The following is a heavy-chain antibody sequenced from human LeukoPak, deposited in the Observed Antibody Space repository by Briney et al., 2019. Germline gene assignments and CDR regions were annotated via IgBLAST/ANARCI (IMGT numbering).Heavy chain of an antibody. V-gene: IGHV4-39*01. CDR1: GGSISSSSYY. CDR2: IYYSGST. Sequence: PSETLSLTCTVSGGSISSSSYYWGWIRQPPGKGLEWIGSIYYSGSTYYNPSLKSRVTIFVDTSKNQFSLKLRSVTAADTAVYYCARPRTRLAWFDPWGQGTLVTVSS. D-gene: IGHD6-19*01. J-gene: IGHJ5*02. CDR3: ARPRTRLAWFDP.